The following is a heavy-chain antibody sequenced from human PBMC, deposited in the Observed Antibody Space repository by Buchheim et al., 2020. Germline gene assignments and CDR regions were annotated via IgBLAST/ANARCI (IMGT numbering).Heavy chain of an antibody. CDR1: GGSISSYY. Sequence: QVQLQESGPGLVKPSETLSLTCTVSGGSISSYYWSWIRQPPGKGLEWIGYIYYSGSTNYNPSLKSRVTISVDTSKNQFSLKLSSVTAADTAVYYCARGGLFGVVIIDYWGQGTL. D-gene: IGHD3-3*01. V-gene: IGHV4-59*01. J-gene: IGHJ4*02. CDR2: IYYSGST. CDR3: ARGGLFGVVIIDY.